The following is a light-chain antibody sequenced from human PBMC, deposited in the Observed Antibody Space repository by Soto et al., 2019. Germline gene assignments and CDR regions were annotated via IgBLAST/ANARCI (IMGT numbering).Light chain of an antibody. J-gene: IGLJ2*01. CDR1: SSNIGSNR. CDR3: ETWDSSLTAVV. CDR2: DNN. Sequence: QAVVTQPPSVSAAPGQKVTISCSGSSSNIGSNRLSWYQQLPGTAPKLLIYDNNKRPSGIPDRFSGSKSGTSATLGITGLQTGDEADYYCETWDSSLTAVVFGGGTKLTVL. V-gene: IGLV1-51*01.